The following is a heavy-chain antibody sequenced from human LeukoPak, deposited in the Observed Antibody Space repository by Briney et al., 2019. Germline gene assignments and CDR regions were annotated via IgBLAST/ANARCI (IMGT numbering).Heavy chain of an antibody. CDR3: ARVLLSSGYST. Sequence: SETLSLTCSVSGASNSSYYYNWIRQSPGKGLEWIGYIYYSGITNYNPSLKSRVTMSLDTSNNQFSLKLSSVTAADTAVYYCARVLLSSGYSTWGQGTLVTVSS. D-gene: IGHD3-22*01. CDR2: IYYSGIT. V-gene: IGHV4-59*01. J-gene: IGHJ5*02. CDR1: GASNSSYY.